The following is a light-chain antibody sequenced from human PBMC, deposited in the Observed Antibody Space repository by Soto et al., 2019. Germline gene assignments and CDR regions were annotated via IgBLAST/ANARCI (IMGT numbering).Light chain of an antibody. V-gene: IGLV2-23*02. CDR1: SSDVGSYNL. Sequence: QSVLTQPASVSGSPGQSITISCTGTSSDVGSYNLASWFQQHPGKAPKLFIYEVNRRPSGVSDRLSGSKSANTASLTISGLQAEDEADYYCFSYAGAGTFVFGTGTKLTVL. CDR3: FSYAGAGTFV. CDR2: EVN. J-gene: IGLJ1*01.